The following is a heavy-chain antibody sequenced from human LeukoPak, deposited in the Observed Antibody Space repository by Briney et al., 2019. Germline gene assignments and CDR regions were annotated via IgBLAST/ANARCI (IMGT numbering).Heavy chain of an antibody. Sequence: SETLSLTRAVYGGSSSGYYWSWIRQPPGKGLEWIGEINHSGSTNYNPSLKSRVTISVDTSKNQFSLKLSSVTAADTAVYYCARDGSTSRGAFDIRGQGTMVTVSS. D-gene: IGHD2-2*01. V-gene: IGHV4-34*01. CDR2: INHSGST. CDR1: GGSSSGYY. J-gene: IGHJ3*02. CDR3: ARDGSTSRGAFDI.